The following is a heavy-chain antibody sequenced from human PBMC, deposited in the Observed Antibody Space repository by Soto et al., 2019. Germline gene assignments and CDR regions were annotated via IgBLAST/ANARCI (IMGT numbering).Heavy chain of an antibody. CDR2: LYYSGNT. Sequence: PSETLSLTCTVSGGSISSSTYYWGWIRQPPGKGLDWIGNLYYSGNTYYAPSLKSRVTISVDSSKNQFSLKLNSVTAADTAVFYCARGVTNSWYYFDYWGKGTLVTVSS. J-gene: IGHJ4*02. CDR3: ARGVTNSWYYFDY. CDR1: GGSISSSTYY. V-gene: IGHV4-39*01. D-gene: IGHD6-13*01.